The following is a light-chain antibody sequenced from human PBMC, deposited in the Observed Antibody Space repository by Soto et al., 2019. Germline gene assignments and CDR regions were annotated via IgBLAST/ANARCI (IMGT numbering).Light chain of an antibody. CDR2: GAS. J-gene: IGKJ5*01. CDR1: LVVHKN. CDR3: QQYNNWPPIT. Sequence: TVMTQSPATLSVSPGERATLSCWANLVVHKNVAWYQQKPGQAPRLLIYGASTRATGTPARFSGSGSGTDFNLTISSLQSEDFAVYYCQQYNNWPPITFGQGTRLEIK. V-gene: IGKV3D-15*01.